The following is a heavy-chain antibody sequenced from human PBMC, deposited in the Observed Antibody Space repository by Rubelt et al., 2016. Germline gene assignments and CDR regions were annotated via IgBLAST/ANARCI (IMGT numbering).Heavy chain of an antibody. CDR2: INHSGGT. CDR3: ARLLRSYWYFDL. V-gene: IGHV4-34*01. CDR1: TGTFSDYY. Sequence: VQLQQWGAGLLKPSETLSLTCAVYTGTFSDYYWTWIRQPPGTGLEWIGDINHSGGTNYNPSLKRRVTISVDTSKNQFSLKLSSVTAEDTAVHYCARLLRSYWYFDLWGRGTLVTVSS. J-gene: IGHJ2*01.